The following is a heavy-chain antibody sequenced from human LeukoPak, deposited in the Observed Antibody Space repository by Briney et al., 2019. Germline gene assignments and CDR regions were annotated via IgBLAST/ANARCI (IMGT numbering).Heavy chain of an antibody. CDR2: IIPSLGMP. CDR3: ARDYIIRGGRKMAANALDI. V-gene: IGHV1-69*04. J-gene: IGHJ3*02. CDR1: GGTFITYG. Sequence: SVKVSCKDSGGTFITYGINWVRQAPGQGLEWMGRIIPSLGMPNYAQKFQDRVTVTADTSTSTVYMELSSLRSEDTAVYYCARDYIIRGGRKMAANALDIWGQGTMVTVSS. D-gene: IGHD3-10*01.